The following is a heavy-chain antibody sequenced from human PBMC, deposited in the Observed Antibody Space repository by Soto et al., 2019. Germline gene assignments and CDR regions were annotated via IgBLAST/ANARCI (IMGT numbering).Heavy chain of an antibody. V-gene: IGHV1-18*01. CDR1: GYTFSTYG. CDR3: ARALGYSGYAGMDV. D-gene: IGHD5-12*01. J-gene: IGHJ6*02. CDR2: ITAYNGNT. Sequence: EASVKVSCKASGYTFSTYGITWVRQAPGQGLEWMGWITAYNGNTKYAQKLQGRVTMTTDTSTSTAYMELRSLRSDDTAVYYCARALGYSGYAGMDVWGQGTTVTVSS.